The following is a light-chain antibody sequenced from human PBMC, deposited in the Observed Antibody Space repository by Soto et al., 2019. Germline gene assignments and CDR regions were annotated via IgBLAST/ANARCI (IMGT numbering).Light chain of an antibody. CDR2: AAY. CDR1: QGISNY. Sequence: DIQMTQSPSSLSASVGDRVTITCRASQGISNYLAWYQQKPGKVPKLLIYAAYTLQSGVPSRFSGSGSGTDFTLTISSLEPEEVATYYCQKYNSAPHTFGQGTKLEIK. J-gene: IGKJ2*01. V-gene: IGKV1-27*01. CDR3: QKYNSAPHT.